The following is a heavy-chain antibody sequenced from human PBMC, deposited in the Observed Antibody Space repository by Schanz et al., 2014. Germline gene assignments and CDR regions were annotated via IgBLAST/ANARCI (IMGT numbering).Heavy chain of an antibody. CDR2: ISYDDGSNK. CDR1: GFTFSSYG. V-gene: IGHV3-30*18. D-gene: IGHD3-22*01. Sequence: VQLVESGGGLVQPGGSLRLSCAASGFTFSSYGMHWVRQAPGKGLEWVAAISYDDGSNKYYADSVKGRFTISRDNSKNALYLQMNSLRTEDTAVYFCAKSYDTSGYSGFDYWGQGTLVTVSS. J-gene: IGHJ4*02. CDR3: AKSYDTSGYSGFDY.